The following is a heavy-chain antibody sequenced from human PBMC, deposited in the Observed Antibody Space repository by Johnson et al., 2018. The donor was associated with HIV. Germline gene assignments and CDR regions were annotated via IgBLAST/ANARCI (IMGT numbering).Heavy chain of an antibody. Sequence: QVQLVESGGGVVQPGRSLRLSCAASGFTFSYFGMHWVRQAPGKGLEWVATVWYDGSNKYYADSVKGRFTISRDNSKNTLYLQMNSLRAEDTAVYYCASFAAAGDAFDIWGQGTMVTVSS. V-gene: IGHV3-30*19. CDR1: GFTFSYFG. D-gene: IGHD6-13*01. CDR3: ASFAAAGDAFDI. CDR2: VWYDGSNK. J-gene: IGHJ3*02.